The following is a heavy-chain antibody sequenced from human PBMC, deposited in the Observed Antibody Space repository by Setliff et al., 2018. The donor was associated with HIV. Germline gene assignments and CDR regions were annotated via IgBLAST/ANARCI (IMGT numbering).Heavy chain of an antibody. Sequence: GASVKVSCKASGYRFIDYYMHWLRQAPGQGLEWVGGCNPKRGDSFYAQKFQGRVIISMDTSTSTTYMDLPRLTTDDTAIYYCATDPGYSSTWYSESFQHWGQGTVVTVS. J-gene: IGHJ1*01. V-gene: IGHV1-2*02. D-gene: IGHD6-13*01. CDR3: ATDPGYSSTWYSESFQH. CDR1: GYRFIDYY. CDR2: CNPKRGDS.